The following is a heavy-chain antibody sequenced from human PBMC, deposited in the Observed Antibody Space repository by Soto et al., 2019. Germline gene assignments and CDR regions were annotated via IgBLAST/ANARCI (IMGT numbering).Heavy chain of an antibody. V-gene: IGHV4-59*01. Sequence: SETLSLTCTFSGGSISSYYWSWIRQPPGKGLEWIGYIYYSGSTNYNPSLKSRVTISVDTSKNQFSLKLSSVTAADTAVYYCARATGYSYGYFDYWGQGTLVTVSS. CDR3: ARATGYSYGYFDY. CDR1: GGSISSYY. J-gene: IGHJ4*02. CDR2: IYYSGST. D-gene: IGHD5-18*01.